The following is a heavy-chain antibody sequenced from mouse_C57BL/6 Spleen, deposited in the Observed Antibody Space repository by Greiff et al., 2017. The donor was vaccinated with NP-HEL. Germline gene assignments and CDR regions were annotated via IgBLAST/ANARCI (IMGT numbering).Heavy chain of an antibody. CDR3: ASYYYGRSRFAY. Sequence: EVQLQQSGPELVKPGASVKISCKASGYTFTDYYMNWVKQSHGKSLEWIGDINPNNGGTSYNQKFKGKATLTVDKSSSTAYMELRSLTSEDSAVYYCASYYYGRSRFAYWGQGTLVTVSA. CDR2: INPNNGGT. CDR1: GYTFTDYY. D-gene: IGHD1-1*01. J-gene: IGHJ3*01. V-gene: IGHV1-26*01.